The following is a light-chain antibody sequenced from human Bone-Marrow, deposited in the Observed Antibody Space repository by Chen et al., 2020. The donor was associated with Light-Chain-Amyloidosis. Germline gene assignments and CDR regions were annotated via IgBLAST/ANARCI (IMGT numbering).Light chain of an antibody. J-gene: IGLJ3*02. Sequence: QTVVTQEPSFSLNPGGTVTLTDRLHSASVSTYYYPSWYQKPPGQTPRTLISSTNTRSSGVPARFSVSILENKAALTITGAQADDECDYYCALYVGRCIWLFGGGTRLTVL. V-gene: IGLV8-61*01. CDR2: STN. CDR1: SASVSTYYY. CDR3: ALYVGRCIWL.